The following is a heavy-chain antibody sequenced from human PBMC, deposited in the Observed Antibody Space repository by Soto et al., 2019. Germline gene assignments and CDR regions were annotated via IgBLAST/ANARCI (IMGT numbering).Heavy chain of an antibody. Sequence: QITLKESGATRVKPTQTLTLTCTFSGFSLSTRGVGVGWIRQPPGKALEWLALIYWDDDEGYSPSLKSRITVTNDTSTHQVGLTLTNMDPVDTATYYFAHRPRGYSYHFEYWGQGTLVTVSS. CDR3: AHRPRGYSYHFEY. V-gene: IGHV2-5*02. CDR1: GFSLSTRGVG. D-gene: IGHD5-18*01. CDR2: IYWDDDE. J-gene: IGHJ4*02.